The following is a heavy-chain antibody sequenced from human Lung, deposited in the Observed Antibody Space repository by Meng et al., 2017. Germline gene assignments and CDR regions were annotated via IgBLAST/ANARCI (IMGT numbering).Heavy chain of an antibody. CDR3: SRGGTVVNPGY. Sequence: VLLQDSVPGLVRPPGALSLPCTFSGDSVSSGGDYWSWILQPPGKGLEWIGYVYFSGSTNQNPSLKSRVTILRDTSKNQFSLKLNSVTAADTAVYYCSRGGTVVNPGYWGPGTLVTVSS. CDR1: GDSVSSGGDY. D-gene: IGHD4-23*01. CDR2: VYFSGST. V-gene: IGHV4-61*08. J-gene: IGHJ4*02.